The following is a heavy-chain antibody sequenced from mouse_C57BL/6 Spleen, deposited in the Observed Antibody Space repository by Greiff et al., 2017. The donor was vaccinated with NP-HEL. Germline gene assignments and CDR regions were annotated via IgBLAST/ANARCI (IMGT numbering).Heavy chain of an antibody. CDR1: GFTFSSYA. CDR3: ARDDWEGNYFDY. V-gene: IGHV5-4*01. J-gene: IGHJ2*01. D-gene: IGHD4-1*01. Sequence: EVQGVESGGGLVKPGGSLKLSCAASGFTFSSYAMSWVRQTPEKRLEWVATISDGGSYTYYPDNVKGRFTISRDNAKNNLYLQMSHLKSEDTAMYYCARDDWEGNYFDYWGQGTTLTVSS. CDR2: ISDGGSYT.